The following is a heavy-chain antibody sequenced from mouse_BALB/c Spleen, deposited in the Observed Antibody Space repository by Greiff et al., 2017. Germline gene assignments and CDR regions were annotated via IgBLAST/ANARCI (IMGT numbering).Heavy chain of an antibody. D-gene: IGHD1-1*02. Sequence: EVMLVESGPGLVKPSQSLSLTCTVTGYSITSDYAWNWIRQFPGNKLEWMGYISYSGSTSYNPSLKSRISITRDTSKNQFFLQLNSVTTEDTATYYCARGGYYSDDWGQGTTLTVSS. CDR2: ISYSGST. V-gene: IGHV3-2*02. J-gene: IGHJ2*01. CDR3: ARGGYYSDD. CDR1: GYSITSDYA.